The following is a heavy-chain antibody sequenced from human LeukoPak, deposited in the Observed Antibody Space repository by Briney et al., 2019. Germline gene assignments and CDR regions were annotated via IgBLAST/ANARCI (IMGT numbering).Heavy chain of an antibody. CDR3: AKARGATYGTYYFDY. J-gene: IGHJ4*02. V-gene: IGHV3-23*01. D-gene: IGHD4/OR15-4a*01. CDR2: ISGSGGDT. CDR1: GFTFSSYA. Sequence: PAGGSLRLSCAASGFTFSSYAMNWVRQAPGKGLEWVSISGSGGDTYYADSVKGRFTISRDNSKNTLYLQMSSLRAEDTAVYYCAKARGATYGTYYFDYWGQGTLVTVSS.